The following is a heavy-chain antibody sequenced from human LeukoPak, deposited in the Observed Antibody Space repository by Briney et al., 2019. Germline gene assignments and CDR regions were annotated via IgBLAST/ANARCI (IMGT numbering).Heavy chain of an antibody. CDR1: GYTFTNYY. CDR3: AREIGPRQLHLWGSAFDY. D-gene: IGHD5-18*01. J-gene: IGHJ4*02. V-gene: IGHV1-46*01. Sequence: AASVKVSCKASGYTFTNYYMHWVRQAPGQGLAWMGIINPSDGKTSYAQKFQGRVTMTRDTSTSTVYMELSSLRSEDTAVYYCAREIGPRQLHLWGSAFDYWGQGTLVTVSS. CDR2: INPSDGKT.